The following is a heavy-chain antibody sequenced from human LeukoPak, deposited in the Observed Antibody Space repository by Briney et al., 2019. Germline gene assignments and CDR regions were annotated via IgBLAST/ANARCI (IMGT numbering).Heavy chain of an antibody. CDR2: IIPIFGTA. CDR1: GGTFSSYA. D-gene: IGHD3-22*01. CDR3: ARGLPQGVVAISTWFLDY. V-gene: IGHV1-69*01. Sequence: SSVKVSCKASGGTFSSYAISWVRQAPGQGLEWMGGIIPIFGTANYAQKFQGRVTITADEFPSTAYMELSSLRSEDTAVYYCARGLPQGVVAISTWFLDYWGQGTLVIVSS. J-gene: IGHJ4*02.